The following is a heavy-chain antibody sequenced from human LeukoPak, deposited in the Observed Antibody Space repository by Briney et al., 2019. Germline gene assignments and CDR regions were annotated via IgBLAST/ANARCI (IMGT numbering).Heavy chain of an antibody. D-gene: IGHD5-18*01. V-gene: IGHV3-21*01. Sequence: PGGSLRLSCAASGFTFSSYYMSWVRQAPGKGLEWVSSISSSSGYIYYADSVKGRFTISRDNAKNSLYLQMNSLRAEDTAVYYCARTQLSDTAMSYFDYWGRGTLVTVSS. CDR3: ARTQLSDTAMSYFDY. J-gene: IGHJ4*02. CDR2: ISSSSGYI. CDR1: GFTFSSYY.